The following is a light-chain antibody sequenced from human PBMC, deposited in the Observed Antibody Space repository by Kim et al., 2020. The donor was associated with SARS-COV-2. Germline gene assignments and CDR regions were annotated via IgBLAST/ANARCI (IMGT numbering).Light chain of an antibody. CDR3: QQSYTIPIT. J-gene: IGKJ5*01. CDR2: AAF. V-gene: IGKV1-39*01. CDR1: RRITTY. Sequence: ASVGDRVTITCRASRRITTYLNWYQHRPGKAPNLLIYAAFTLQSGVSSRFSGSGSGTDFTLTISSLQPEDFGTYYCQQSYTIPITLGQGTRLEIK.